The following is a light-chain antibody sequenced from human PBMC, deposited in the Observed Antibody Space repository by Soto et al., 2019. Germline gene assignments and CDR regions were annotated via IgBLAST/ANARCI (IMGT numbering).Light chain of an antibody. CDR2: GAS. J-gene: IGKJ5*01. CDR3: QHYGSSIT. Sequence: EIGLTQSPGTLSLSPGERATLSCRASQSVSSSYLAWYQQTPGQAPRLLIYGASSRATGIPDRFSGSGSGTDFTLTISRLEPEEFAVDDCQHYGSSITFGQGTRLEIK. V-gene: IGKV3-20*01. CDR1: QSVSSSY.